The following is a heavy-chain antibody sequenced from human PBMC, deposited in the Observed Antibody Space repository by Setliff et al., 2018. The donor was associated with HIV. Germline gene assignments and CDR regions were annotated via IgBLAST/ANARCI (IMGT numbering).Heavy chain of an antibody. CDR1: GGSISSGSYY. CDR2: IYTSGST. Sequence: SETLSLTCTVSGGSISSGSYYWSWIRQPAGKGLEWIGHIYTSGSTNYNPSLKSRVTISVDTSKNQFSLELRSVTAADTAVYYCARHYDSSGYGDYFDDWAGESWSPSPQ. J-gene: IGHJ4*02. D-gene: IGHD3-22*01. V-gene: IGHV4-61*09. CDR3: ARHYDSSGYGDYFDD.